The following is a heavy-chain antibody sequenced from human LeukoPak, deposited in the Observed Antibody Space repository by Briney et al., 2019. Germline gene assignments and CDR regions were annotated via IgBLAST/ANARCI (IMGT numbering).Heavy chain of an antibody. CDR2: IYSGGST. D-gene: IGHD2-2*02. CDR3: ARRPAAIPGNYMDV. J-gene: IGHJ6*03. Sequence: GGSLRLSCAVSGFTVSSNYMSWVRQAPGKGLEWVSVIYSGGSTYYADSVKGRFTISRDNSKNTLYLQMNSLRAEDTAVYYCARRPAAIPGNYMDVWGKGTTVTVSS. V-gene: IGHV3-66*02. CDR1: GFTVSSNY.